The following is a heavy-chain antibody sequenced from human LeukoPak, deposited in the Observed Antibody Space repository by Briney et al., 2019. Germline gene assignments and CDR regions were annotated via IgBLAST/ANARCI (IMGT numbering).Heavy chain of an antibody. D-gene: IGHD6-6*01. CDR2: IWPDDSDT. CDR3: ARHSDVPLDL. J-gene: IGHJ5*02. CDR1: GYNFTNHW. Sequence: GESLKISCKASGYNFTNHWVAWVRPRPGKGLEWMGIIWPDDSDTRYSPSFQGLVSISVDKSISTAHLQWRSLKASDTALYFCARHSDVPLDLWGQGTLVIVSS. V-gene: IGHV5-51*01.